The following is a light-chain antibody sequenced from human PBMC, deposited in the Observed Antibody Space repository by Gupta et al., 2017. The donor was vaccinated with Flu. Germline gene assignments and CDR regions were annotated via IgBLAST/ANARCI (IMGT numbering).Light chain of an antibody. CDR1: QDISNY. Sequence: IQMTQFPSSLSASVGDRVTITCQASQDISNYLNWYQQKPGKAPKLLIYDASNLETGVPSRFSGSGSGTDFTFTISSLQPEDIATYYCQQYDNPALTFGGGTKVEIK. CDR2: DAS. CDR3: QQYDNPALT. V-gene: IGKV1-33*01. J-gene: IGKJ4*01.